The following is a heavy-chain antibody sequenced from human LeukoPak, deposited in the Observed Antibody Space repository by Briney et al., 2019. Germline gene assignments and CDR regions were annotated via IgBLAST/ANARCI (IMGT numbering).Heavy chain of an antibody. CDR2: ISGTGGST. Sequence: GGSLRLSCAASGFTFSRFALSWVRQAPGKGLEWVSAISGTGGSTYYADSVKGRFTISRDNSKNMLYLQMNSLRAEDTAVYYCAKDMSTMTTHPKFFLDYWGQGTLVTVSS. D-gene: IGHD4-17*01. V-gene: IGHV3-23*01. CDR1: GFTFSRFA. J-gene: IGHJ4*02. CDR3: AKDMSTMTTHPKFFLDY.